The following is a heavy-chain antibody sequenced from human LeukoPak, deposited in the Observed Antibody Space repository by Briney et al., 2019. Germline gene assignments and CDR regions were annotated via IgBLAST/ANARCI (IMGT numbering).Heavy chain of an antibody. V-gene: IGHV4-59*01. CDR1: GGSISSYY. CDR2: IYYSGST. CDR3: ARSDYDFWSGYRSAYFDY. J-gene: IGHJ4*02. D-gene: IGHD3-3*01. Sequence: PSETLSLTCTVSGGSISSYYWSWIRQPPGKGLEWIGYIYYSGSTNYNPSLKSRVTISVDTSKNQFSLKLSSVTAADTAVYYCARSDYDFWSGYRSAYFDYWGQETLVTVSS.